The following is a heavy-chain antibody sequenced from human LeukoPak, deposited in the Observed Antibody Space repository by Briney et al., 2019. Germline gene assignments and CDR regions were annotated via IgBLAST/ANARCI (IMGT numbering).Heavy chain of an antibody. V-gene: IGHV4-59*01. CDR1: GGSISSYY. CDR2: IYYSGST. J-gene: IGHJ4*02. D-gene: IGHD4-17*01. Sequence: SETLSLTCTVSGGSISSYYWSWIRQPPGKGLEWIGYIYYSGSTNYNPSLKSRVTISVDTSKNQFSLKLSSVTAADTAVYYCARGSHYGDYPYYFDYWGQGTLVTVSS. CDR3: ARGSHYGDYPYYFDY.